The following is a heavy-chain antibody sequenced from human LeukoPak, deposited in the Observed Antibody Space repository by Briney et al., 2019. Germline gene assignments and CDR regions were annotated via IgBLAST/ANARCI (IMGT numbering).Heavy chain of an antibody. CDR2: ISGSGGST. D-gene: IGHD6-13*01. CDR1: GFSLSSYA. CDR3: AKGAGDSSRWYAIFDY. V-gene: IGHV3-23*01. J-gene: IGHJ4*02. Sequence: GGSLRLSCTVSGFSLSSYAMSWVRQAPGKGLEWVSAISGSGGSTYYADSVKGRLTISRDNSKNTLYLQMNSLRAEDTAVYYCAKGAGDSSRWYAIFDYWGQGTLVTVSS.